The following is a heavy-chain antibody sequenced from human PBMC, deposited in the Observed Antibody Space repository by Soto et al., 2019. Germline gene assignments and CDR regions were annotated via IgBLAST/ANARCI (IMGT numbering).Heavy chain of an antibody. CDR2: ISYDGSNK. D-gene: IGHD3-22*01. V-gene: IGHV3-30-3*01. Sequence: GGSLRLSCAASGFTFSSYAMHWVRQAPGKGLEWVAVISYDGSNKYYADSVKGRFTISRDNSKNTLYLQMNSLRAEDTAVYYCARNEWDYYDSSGYFDYWGQGTLVTVSS. CDR3: ARNEWDYYDSSGYFDY. CDR1: GFTFSSYA. J-gene: IGHJ4*02.